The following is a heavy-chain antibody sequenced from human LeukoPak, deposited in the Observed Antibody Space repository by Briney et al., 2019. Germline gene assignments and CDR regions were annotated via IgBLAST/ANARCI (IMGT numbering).Heavy chain of an antibody. D-gene: IGHD5-24*01. Sequence: PGGSLRLSCAGSGFTFRSYAMSWVRQAPGKGLEWVSAISDSGDGTYYADSVKARFTISRDNSKNTLYLQMNSLRAEDTAVYYCAKFSELEMATQWGQGTLVTVSS. CDR3: AKFSELEMATQ. CDR1: GFTFRSYA. CDR2: ISDSGDGT. V-gene: IGHV3-23*01. J-gene: IGHJ4*02.